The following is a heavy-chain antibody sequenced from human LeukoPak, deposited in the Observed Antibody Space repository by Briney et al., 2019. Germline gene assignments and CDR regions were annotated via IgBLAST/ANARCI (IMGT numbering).Heavy chain of an antibody. CDR2: ISSSSSTI. Sequence: GGSLRLSCAASGFTFSSYSMNWVRQAPGKGLEWVSYISSSSSTIYYADSVKGRFTISRDNAKNSLYLQMNSLRAEDTAVYYCARVGQGPNYYDSSPLYYYGMDVWGQGTTVTVSS. D-gene: IGHD3-22*01. CDR1: GFTFSSYS. J-gene: IGHJ6*02. V-gene: IGHV3-48*04. CDR3: ARVGQGPNYYDSSPLYYYGMDV.